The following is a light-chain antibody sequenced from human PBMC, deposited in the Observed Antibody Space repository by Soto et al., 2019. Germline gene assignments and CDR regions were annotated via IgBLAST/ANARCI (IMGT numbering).Light chain of an antibody. V-gene: IGKV3D-15*01. CDR1: QSVSSD. Sequence: EIVMTQSPATLSVSPGERATLSCRASQSVSSDLAWYQQKPGQAPRLLIYAASSRATGVPDRFSGSGSGTDFTLTISSLQAEDLAVYYCQQYGSSGTFGQGTKVDIK. CDR2: AAS. J-gene: IGKJ1*01. CDR3: QQYGSSGT.